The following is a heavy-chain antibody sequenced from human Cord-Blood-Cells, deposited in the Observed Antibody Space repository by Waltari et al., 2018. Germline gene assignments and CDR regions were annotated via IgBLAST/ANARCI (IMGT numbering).Heavy chain of an antibody. CDR1: GYSISSGYY. J-gene: IGHJ5*02. V-gene: IGHV4-38-2*02. D-gene: IGHD1-1*01. Sequence: QVQLQESGPGLVKPSETLSLTCAFSGYSISSGYYWGWIRQPPGKGLDWIGSIYHSGSTYYNPSLKSRVTISVDTSKNQFSLKLSSVTAADTAVYYCAREGERGWFDPWGQGTLVTVSS. CDR3: AREGERGWFDP. CDR2: IYHSGST.